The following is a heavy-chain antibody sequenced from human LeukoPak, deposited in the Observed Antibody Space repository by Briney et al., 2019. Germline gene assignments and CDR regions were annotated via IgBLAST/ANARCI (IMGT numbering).Heavy chain of an antibody. J-gene: IGHJ6*02. Sequence: PGGSLRLSCAASGFTFSSYAMSWVRQAPGKGLEWVSAISGSGGSTYYADSVKGRFTISRDNSKNTLYLQMNSLRAEGTAVYYCAKDLDGDYGHYYYGMDVWGQGTTVTVSS. CDR3: AKDLDGDYGHYYYGMDV. CDR2: ISGSGGST. CDR1: GFTFSSYA. D-gene: IGHD4-17*01. V-gene: IGHV3-23*01.